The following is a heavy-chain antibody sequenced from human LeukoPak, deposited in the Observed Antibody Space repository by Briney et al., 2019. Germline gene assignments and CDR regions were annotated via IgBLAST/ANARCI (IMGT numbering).Heavy chain of an antibody. D-gene: IGHD3-10*01. CDR2: IYHSGST. Sequence: SETLSLTCTVSGGSISSGGYYWSWLRQHPGKGLEWIGYIYHSGSTYYNPSLKRRVTISVDTTKNQFSLKLSSVTAADTAVYYCARVVRGVINNWCDPWGQGTLDTVSS. J-gene: IGHJ5*02. CDR1: GGSISSGGYY. CDR3: ARVVRGVINNWCDP. V-gene: IGHV4-31*03.